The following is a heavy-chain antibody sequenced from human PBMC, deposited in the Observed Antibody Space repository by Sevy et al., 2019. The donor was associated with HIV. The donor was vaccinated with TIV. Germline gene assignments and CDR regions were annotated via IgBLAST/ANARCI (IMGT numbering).Heavy chain of an antibody. CDR2: ISYDGSLK. CDR1: GFTFSTYA. D-gene: IGHD5-12*01. J-gene: IGHJ4*02. V-gene: IGHV3-30*03. CDR3: AREHPGYNPFDN. Sequence: GGFLRLSCAGSGFTFSTYAMHWVRQAPGKGLEWLAVISYDGSLKFHTDSVRGRFTISRDNSKNTVYLQMNSLRAEDVAVYYCAREHPGYNPFDNWGQGTLVTVSS.